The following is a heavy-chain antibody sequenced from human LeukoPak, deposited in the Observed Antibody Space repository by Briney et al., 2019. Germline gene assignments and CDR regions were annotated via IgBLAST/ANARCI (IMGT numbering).Heavy chain of an antibody. CDR2: INDSGSA. D-gene: IGHD6-19*01. J-gene: IGHJ4*02. CDR1: GGFFSAYY. Sequence: MTSETLSLTCAVCGGFFSAYYWNFIRQPPGKGLEWIGEINDSGSANYNPSLESRVTMSVDTSKNQFSLKLSSVTAADTAVYYCAEIAVVGGVSFDYWGQGILVTVSS. V-gene: IGHV4-34*01. CDR3: AEIAVVGGVSFDY.